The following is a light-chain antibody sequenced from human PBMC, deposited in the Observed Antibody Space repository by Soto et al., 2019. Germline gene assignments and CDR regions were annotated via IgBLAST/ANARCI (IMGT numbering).Light chain of an antibody. CDR3: HQYNNWWT. V-gene: IGKV4-1*01. CDR2: WAS. Sequence: DIVMTQSPDSLAVSLGERATINCKSSQSVLYSSNNKNYLAWYQQKPGQPPKALIYWASTREYGVPDRFSGSGSGTDFTLTISILHAEDVAVYYCHQYNNWWTFGQGTKVEIK. CDR1: QSVLYSSNNKNY. J-gene: IGKJ1*01.